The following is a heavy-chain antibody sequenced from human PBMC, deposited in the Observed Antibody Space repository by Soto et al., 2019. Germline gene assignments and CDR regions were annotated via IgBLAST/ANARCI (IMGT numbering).Heavy chain of an antibody. CDR3: AKESRVVVPLDGAFDI. Sequence: QVQLVESGGGVVQPGRSLRLSCAASGFTFSSYGMHWVRQAPGKGLEWVAVISYDGSNKYYADSVKGRFTISRDNSKNTLYLQMNSLRAEDTAVYYCAKESRVVVPLDGAFDIWGQGTMVTVSS. V-gene: IGHV3-30*18. D-gene: IGHD2-2*01. J-gene: IGHJ3*02. CDR1: GFTFSSYG. CDR2: ISYDGSNK.